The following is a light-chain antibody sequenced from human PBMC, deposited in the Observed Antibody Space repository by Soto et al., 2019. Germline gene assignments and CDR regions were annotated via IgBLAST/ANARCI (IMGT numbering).Light chain of an antibody. J-gene: IGLJ1*01. CDR1: ISDVGSHNL. V-gene: IGLV2-23*02. CDR2: EVS. CDR3: CSFASTHTHV. Sequence: QSVLTQPASVSGSPGQSITISCTGTISDVGSHNLVSWYQQHPGKAPKLIIYEVSERPSGVSTRFSGSKSGNTASLPVSGLQPDDEADYHCCSFASTHTHVFGSGTKVTVL.